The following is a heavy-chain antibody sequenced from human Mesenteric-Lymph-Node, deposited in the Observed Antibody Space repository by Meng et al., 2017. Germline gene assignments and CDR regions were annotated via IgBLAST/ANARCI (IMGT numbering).Heavy chain of an antibody. V-gene: IGHV1-8*03. D-gene: IGHD3-16*02. CDR2: MNPNSGNT. CDR1: GYTFTSYY. Sequence: ASVKVSCKASGYTFTSYYMHWVRQATGQGLEWMGWMNPNSGNTGYAQKFQGRVTITRSTSISTAYMELSSLRSEDTAVYYCARGQKHYDYVWGSYLDLGFDPWGQGTLVTVSS. CDR3: ARGQKHYDYVWGSYLDLGFDP. J-gene: IGHJ5*02.